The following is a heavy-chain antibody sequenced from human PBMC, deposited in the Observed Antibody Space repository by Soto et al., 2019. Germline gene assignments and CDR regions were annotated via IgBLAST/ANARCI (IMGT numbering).Heavy chain of an antibody. CDR3: AKDLYYDYIWGSLRGDY. J-gene: IGHJ4*02. Sequence: GGSLRLSCAASGFTFSSYAMSWVRQAPGKGLEWVSAISGSGGSTYYADSVKGRFTISRDNSKNTLYLQMNSLRAEDTAVYYCAKDLYYDYIWGSLRGDYWGQGTLVTVSS. V-gene: IGHV3-23*01. CDR1: GFTFSSYA. CDR2: ISGSGGST. D-gene: IGHD3-16*01.